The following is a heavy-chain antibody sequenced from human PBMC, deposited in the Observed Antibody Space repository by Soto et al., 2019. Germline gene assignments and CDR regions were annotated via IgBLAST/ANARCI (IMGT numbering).Heavy chain of an antibody. V-gene: IGHV1-69*12. CDR1: GGTFSSYA. CDR2: IIPIFGTA. CDR3: AREGGTGRSGYYPKAYFDY. Sequence: QVQLVQSGAEVKKPGSSVKVSCKASGGTFSSYAISWVRQAPGQGLEWMGGIIPIFGTANYAQKFQGRVTITADGSTSTAYMELSSLRSEDTAVYYCAREGGTGRSGYYPKAYFDYWGQGTLVTVSS. J-gene: IGHJ4*02. D-gene: IGHD3-3*01.